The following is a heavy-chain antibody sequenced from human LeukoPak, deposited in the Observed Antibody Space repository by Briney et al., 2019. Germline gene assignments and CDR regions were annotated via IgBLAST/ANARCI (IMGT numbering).Heavy chain of an antibody. CDR3: ARPPYSSSSWFDY. V-gene: IGHV3-33*08. CDR1: GFTFSSYG. CDR2: IRYDGSNK. D-gene: IGHD6-6*01. Sequence: PGRSLRLSCSASGFTFSSYGLHWVRQAPGKGLEWVAFIRYDGSNKYYADSVKGRFTISRDNAKNTLYLQMNSLRAEDTAVYYCARPPYSSSSWFDYWGQGTLVTVSS. J-gene: IGHJ4*02.